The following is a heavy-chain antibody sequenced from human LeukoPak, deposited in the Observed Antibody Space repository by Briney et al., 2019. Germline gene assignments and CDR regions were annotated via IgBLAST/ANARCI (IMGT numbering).Heavy chain of an antibody. CDR1: GFTFSSYA. D-gene: IGHD1-26*01. J-gene: IGHJ3*02. CDR3: ARDQWELRQSTFDI. V-gene: IGHV3-30-3*01. Sequence: PGGSLRLSCAASGFTFSSYAMHWVRQAPGKGLEWVAVISYDGSNKYYADSVKGRFTISRDNSKNTLYLQMNSLRAEDTAVYYCARDQWELRQSTFDIWGQGTMVTVSS. CDR2: ISYDGSNK.